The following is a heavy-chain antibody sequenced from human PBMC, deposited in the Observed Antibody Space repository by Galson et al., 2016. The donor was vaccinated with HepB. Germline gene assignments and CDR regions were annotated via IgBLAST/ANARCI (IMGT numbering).Heavy chain of an antibody. J-gene: IGHJ3*02. CDR3: ARDRSRFSSGYYTGARDVFAI. CDR2: ISYDGSNK. Sequence: SLRLSCAASGFTFSGYAMHWVRQAPGKGLEWVAVISYDGSNKYYADSVKGRFTISRDNSKNTLYLQMNSLRAEDTAVYYCARDRSRFSSGYYTGARDVFAIWGQGTVVTVSS. CDR1: GFTFSGYA. D-gene: IGHD3-3*01. V-gene: IGHV3-30*04.